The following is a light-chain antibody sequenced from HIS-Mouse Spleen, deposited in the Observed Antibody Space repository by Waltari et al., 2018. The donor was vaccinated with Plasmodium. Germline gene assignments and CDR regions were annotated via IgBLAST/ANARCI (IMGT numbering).Light chain of an antibody. Sequence: EIVLTQSPGTLSLSPGERATLSCRASQSVSSSYLAWDQQKPGQAPRLLIYGASSRATGIPDFTLTISRLEPEDFAVYYCQQYGSSPRTFGQGTKVEIK. CDR3: QQYGSSPRT. CDR1: QSVSSSY. V-gene: IGKV3-20*01. CDR2: GAS. J-gene: IGKJ1*01.